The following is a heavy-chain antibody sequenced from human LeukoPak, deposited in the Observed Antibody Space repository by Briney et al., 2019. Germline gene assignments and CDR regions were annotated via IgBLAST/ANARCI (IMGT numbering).Heavy chain of an antibody. V-gene: IGHV3-23*01. J-gene: IGHJ1*01. CDR1: GFAFGTYA. CDR3: ARDPYNTILYRLAH. CDR2: ISAGGQVT. Sequence: GGSLRLSCAGSGFAFGTYAMSWVRQAPGMGLEWVSSISAGGQVTYYADSVEGRFTVSRDNSKSSLYLHLNSLRAEDTATNYCARDPYNTILYRLAHWGQGTLVTVSS. D-gene: IGHD3-10*01.